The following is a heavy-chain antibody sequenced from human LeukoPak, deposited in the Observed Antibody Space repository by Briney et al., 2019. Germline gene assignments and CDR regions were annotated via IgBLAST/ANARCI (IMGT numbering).Heavy chain of an antibody. CDR1: GFIVSNNY. J-gene: IGHJ4*02. CDR2: IKQDGGEK. CDR3: ARDGRPLDY. Sequence: GGSLRLSCAASGFIVSNNYMSWVRQAPGKGLEWVANIKQDGGEKYYVDSVKGRFTISRDNAKNSLYLQMNSLRVEDTAVYYCARDGRPLDYWGQGTLVTVSS. V-gene: IGHV3-7*03.